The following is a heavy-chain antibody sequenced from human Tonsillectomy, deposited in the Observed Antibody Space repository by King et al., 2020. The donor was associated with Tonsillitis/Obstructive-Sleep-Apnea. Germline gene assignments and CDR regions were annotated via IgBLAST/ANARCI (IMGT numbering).Heavy chain of an antibody. CDR2: ISGGGGNI. CDR3: AKGTIFGVAAYFDY. J-gene: IGHJ4*02. D-gene: IGHD3-3*01. V-gene: IGHV3-23*04. Sequence: VQLVESGGGLVQPGGSLRLSCAASGFTFSNYAMTWVRQAPGKGLEWVSGISGGGGNIYFADSVKGRFTISRDNSKNTLYLQMNSLRAEDTAVYYCAKGTIFGVAAYFDYWGQGTLVTVSS. CDR1: GFTFSNYA.